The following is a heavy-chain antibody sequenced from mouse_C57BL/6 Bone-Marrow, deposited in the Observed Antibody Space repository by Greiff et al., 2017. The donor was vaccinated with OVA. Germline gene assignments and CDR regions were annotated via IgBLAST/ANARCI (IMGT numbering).Heavy chain of an antibody. V-gene: IGHV1-53*01. CDR2: INPSNGGT. D-gene: IGHD4-1*01. Sequence: QVQLQQPGTELVKPGASVKLSCKASGYTFTSYWMHWVKQRPGQGLEWIGNINPSNGGTNYNEKFKSKATLTEDKSSSTAYMQLSSLTSEDSAVYYCARDRLGRGDYFDYWGQGTTLTVSS. CDR3: ARDRLGRGDYFDY. J-gene: IGHJ2*01. CDR1: GYTFTSYW.